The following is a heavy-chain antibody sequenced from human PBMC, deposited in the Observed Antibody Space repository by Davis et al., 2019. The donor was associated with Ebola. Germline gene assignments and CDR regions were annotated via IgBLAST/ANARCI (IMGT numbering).Heavy chain of an antibody. J-gene: IGHJ3*02. CDR3: ARGRLRTGLDI. Sequence: LRLSCVISGDGVSINSAGWNWIRQSPSRGLEWLGRTYYTSKWYNHYAASVKRRTNINPDTSKNQFSLQLNSVTPEDTAVYYCARGRLRTGLDIWGQGTMVIVSS. D-gene: IGHD3/OR15-3a*01. CDR2: TYYTSKWYN. V-gene: IGHV6-1*01. CDR1: GDGVSINSAG.